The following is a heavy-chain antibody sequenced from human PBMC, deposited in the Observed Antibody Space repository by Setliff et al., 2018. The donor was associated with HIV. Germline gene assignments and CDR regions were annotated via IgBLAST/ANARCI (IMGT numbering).Heavy chain of an antibody. CDR2: IYYSGST. V-gene: IGHV4-59*11. Sequence: SETLSLTCTVSGGSIISHYWSWIRQPPGKGLEWIGYIYYSGSTNYNPSLKSRVTISVDTSKNQFSLKLSSVTAADTAMYYCARDPTSPNDFWSRAFDIWGQGTMVTVS. CDR3: ARDPTSPNDFWSRAFDI. J-gene: IGHJ3*02. CDR1: GGSIISHY. D-gene: IGHD3-3*01.